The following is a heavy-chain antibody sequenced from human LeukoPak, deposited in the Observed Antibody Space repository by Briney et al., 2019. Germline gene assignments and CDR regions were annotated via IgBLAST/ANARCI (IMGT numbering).Heavy chain of an antibody. D-gene: IGHD3-10*01. CDR3: ASSFFGELLYRADY. V-gene: IGHV3-64D*09. CDR1: GFPFSSYA. J-gene: IGHJ4*02. Sequence: GGSLRLSCSASGFPFSSYAMHWVRQAPGKGLEYVSAISDSGGSTYYADSVKGGFTISRDNSKNTLYLQMSSLRAEDTAVYYCASSFFGELLYRADYWGQGTLVTVSS. CDR2: ISDSGGST.